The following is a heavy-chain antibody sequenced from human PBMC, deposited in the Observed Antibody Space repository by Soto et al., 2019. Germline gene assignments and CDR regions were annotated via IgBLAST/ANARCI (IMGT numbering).Heavy chain of an antibody. Sequence: VQLVESGGGLVKPGESLRVSCAASGFSFRDYFMSLLRQAPGKGIEWVSYIGPYGNTIYYADSVKGRFTISRDDAKNSLYLHMNSLRAEDTAVYYCARDDYTSGVYWGQGSLVTVS. J-gene: IGHJ4*02. CDR2: IGPYGNTI. D-gene: IGHD3-3*01. CDR3: ARDDYTSGVY. V-gene: IGHV3-11*01. CDR1: GFSFRDYF.